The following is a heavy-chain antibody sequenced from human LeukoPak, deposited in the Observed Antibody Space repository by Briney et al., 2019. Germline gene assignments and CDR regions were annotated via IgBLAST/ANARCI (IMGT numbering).Heavy chain of an antibody. V-gene: IGHV3-23*01. CDR2: ISGSGGST. CDR3: AKDSYGGNYYYYYGMDV. D-gene: IGHD4-23*01. Sequence: GGSLRLSHAASGFTFSSYAMSWVRQAPGKGLEWVSAISGSGGSTYYADSVKGRFTISRDSSKNTLYLQMNSLRAEDTAVYYCAKDSYGGNYYYYYGMDVWGQGTTVTVSS. CDR1: GFTFSSYA. J-gene: IGHJ6*02.